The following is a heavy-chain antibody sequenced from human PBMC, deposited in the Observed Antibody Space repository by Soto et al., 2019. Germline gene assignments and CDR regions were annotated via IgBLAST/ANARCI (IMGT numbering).Heavy chain of an antibody. J-gene: IGHJ4*02. Sequence: LEPLSLTRTVSGGYISSYYSSWIRQPPGKGLEWIGYIYYSGSTNYNPSLKSRVTISVDTSKNQFSLKLSSVTAADTAVYYCARRYGPGFDYWGQGTLVTVSS. CDR2: IYYSGST. V-gene: IGHV4-59*08. CDR3: ARRYGPGFDY. CDR1: GGYISSYY. D-gene: IGHD4-17*01.